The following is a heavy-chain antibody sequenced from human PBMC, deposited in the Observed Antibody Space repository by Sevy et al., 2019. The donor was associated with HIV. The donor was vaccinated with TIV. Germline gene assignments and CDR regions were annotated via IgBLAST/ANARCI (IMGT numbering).Heavy chain of an antibody. J-gene: IGHJ4*02. CDR2: IKSKIDGETT. CDR1: GFTFNNAW. D-gene: IGHD3-22*01. V-gene: IGHV3-15*01. Sequence: GGSLRLSCAVSGFTFNNAWMNCVRQAPGTWLQWVGLIKSKIDGETTDYAAPVKGRFTISRDDSKNTLFLQMNSLKIEDTAVYYCATAPGYYDSAPFDYWGPGTLVTVSS. CDR3: ATAPGYYDSAPFDY.